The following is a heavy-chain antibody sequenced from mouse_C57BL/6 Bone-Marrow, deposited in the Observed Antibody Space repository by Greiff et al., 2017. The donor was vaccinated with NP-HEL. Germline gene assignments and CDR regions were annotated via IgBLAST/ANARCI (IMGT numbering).Heavy chain of an antibody. Sequence: VQLQQPGAELVKPGASVKMSCKASGYTFTSYWITWVKQRPGQGLEWIGDIYPGSGSTNYNEKFKSKATLTVDTSSSTAYMQLSSLTSEDSSVYYCARRGITTVVAGNWYFDVWGTGTTVTVSS. CDR2: IYPGSGST. J-gene: IGHJ1*03. CDR1: GYTFTSYW. CDR3: ARRGITTVVAGNWYFDV. V-gene: IGHV1-55*01. D-gene: IGHD1-1*01.